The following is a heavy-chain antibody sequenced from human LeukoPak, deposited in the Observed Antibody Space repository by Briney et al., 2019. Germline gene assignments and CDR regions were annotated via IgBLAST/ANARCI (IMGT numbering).Heavy chain of an antibody. V-gene: IGHV1-18*01. D-gene: IGHD3-16*02. J-gene: IGHJ4*02. Sequence: SVXXSXKASXXTSXSXGISWVRQAPGQGLEWMGWISAYNGNTNYAQKLQGRVTMTTDTSTSTAYMELRSLRSDDTAVYYCARDTALALGDYWGQGTLVTVSS. CDR1: XXTSXSXG. CDR2: ISAYNGNT. CDR3: ARDTALALGDY.